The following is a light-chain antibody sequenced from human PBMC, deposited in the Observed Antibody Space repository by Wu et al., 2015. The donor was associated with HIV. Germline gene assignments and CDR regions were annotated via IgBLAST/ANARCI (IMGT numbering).Light chain of an antibody. V-gene: IGKV1-27*01. Sequence: DIQMTQSPSTLSASIGDRVTITCRASQSISSWLAWYHQKPGKAPKVLIYAASTLQSGVPSRFSGSGSGTDFTLTISSLQPEDVATYYCQKYNTAPWTFGQGTKVEMK. CDR3: QKYNTAPWT. CDR1: QSISSW. J-gene: IGKJ1*01. CDR2: AAS.